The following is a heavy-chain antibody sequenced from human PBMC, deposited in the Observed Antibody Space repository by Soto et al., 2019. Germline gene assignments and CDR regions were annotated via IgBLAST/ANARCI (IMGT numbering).Heavy chain of an antibody. Sequence: QVQLVQSGAEVKKPGASVKVSCKASGYTFTGYYIHWVRQAPGQGLEWMGWINPYNGGTNSAQKFQGRVTMTRDTSITTAYMEMSSLRSDDTAVYYCARRGFSGHDLYYLDFWGQGTLVTVSS. CDR2: INPYNGGT. J-gene: IGHJ4*02. V-gene: IGHV1-2*02. D-gene: IGHD5-12*01. CDR1: GYTFTGYY. CDR3: ARRGFSGHDLYYLDF.